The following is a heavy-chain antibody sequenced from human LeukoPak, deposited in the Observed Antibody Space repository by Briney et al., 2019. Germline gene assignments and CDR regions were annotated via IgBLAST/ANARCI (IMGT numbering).Heavy chain of an antibody. J-gene: IGHJ4*02. CDR1: GFTFSSYE. V-gene: IGHV3-48*03. CDR2: ISSSGSTI. CDR3: ARGTVTMVDY. Sequence: GGSLRLSCAASGFTFSSYEMNWVRQAPGKGLEWVSYISSSGSTIYYADSVKGRFTISRDNAKNPLCLQMNSLRAGDTAVYYCARGTVTMVDYWGQGTLVTVSS. D-gene: IGHD3-10*01.